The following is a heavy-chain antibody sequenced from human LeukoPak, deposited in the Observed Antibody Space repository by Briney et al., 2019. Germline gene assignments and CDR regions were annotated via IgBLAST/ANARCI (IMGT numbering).Heavy chain of an antibody. CDR2: IKSKTDGGTT. D-gene: IGHD3-22*01. Sequence: PGGSLRLSCAASGFTFSNAWMSWVRQAPGKGLEWVGRIKSKTDGGTTDYAAPVKGRFTISRDDSKNTLYLQMNSLKTEDTAVYYCTAYYYDRDAFDIWGQGTMVTVSS. CDR1: GFTFSNAW. J-gene: IGHJ3*02. CDR3: TAYYYDRDAFDI. V-gene: IGHV3-15*01.